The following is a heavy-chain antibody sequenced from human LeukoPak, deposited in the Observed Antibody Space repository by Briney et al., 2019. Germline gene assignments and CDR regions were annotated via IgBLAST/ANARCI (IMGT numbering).Heavy chain of an antibody. CDR2: ISAYNGNT. J-gene: IGHJ6*03. CDR1: VYTFTSYG. D-gene: IGHD2-15*01. V-gene: IGHV1-18*01. Sequence: GASVTVSFKASVYTFTSYGISWVRQAPAQGLEWVGWISAYNGNTNYAQKLQGRVTMTTDTSTSTAYMELRSLRSDDTAVYYCARVVYCSGGSCTTLDYYMDVWGKGTTVTVSS. CDR3: ARVVYCSGGSCTTLDYYMDV.